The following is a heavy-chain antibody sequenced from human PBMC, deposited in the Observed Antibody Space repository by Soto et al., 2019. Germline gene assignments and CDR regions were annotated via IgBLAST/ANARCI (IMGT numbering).Heavy chain of an antibody. CDR3: ARTNGGNSCLGY. CDR2: IIPILGIA. J-gene: IGHJ4*02. V-gene: IGHV1-69*02. Sequence: QVQLVQSGAEVKKPGSSVKVSCKASGGTFSSYTISWVRQAPGQGLEWMGRIIPILGIANYAQKFQGRGTIPADKDTSAAYMELSSRRSGDTAVYYCARTNGGNSCLGYWGQGTLVTVSS. CDR1: GGTFSSYT. D-gene: IGHD4-4*01.